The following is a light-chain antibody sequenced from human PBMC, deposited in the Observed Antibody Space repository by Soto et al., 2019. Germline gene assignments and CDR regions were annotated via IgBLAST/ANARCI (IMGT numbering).Light chain of an antibody. V-gene: IGKV3-20*01. CDR1: QSVSSNY. J-gene: IGKJ1*01. CDR3: QQYGSSYPWT. CDR2: GAS. Sequence: EIVLTQSPGTLSLSPGERATLSCRASQSVSSNYLAWYQQKPGQAPRLLIYGASSRATGIPDRFSGSGSGTDFTLNIRRLEPEDFAVYYCQQYGSSYPWTFGQGTNVDIK.